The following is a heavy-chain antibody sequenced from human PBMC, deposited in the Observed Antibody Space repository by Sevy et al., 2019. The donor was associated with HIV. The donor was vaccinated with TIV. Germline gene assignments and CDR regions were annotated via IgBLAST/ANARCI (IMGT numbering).Heavy chain of an antibody. CDR1: GFILRNYV. CDR3: ARDQAGPSDDYYYYYGMDL. Sequence: GGSLRLSCAASGFILRNYVMHWVRQAPGKGLEWVAAVSFDGSDKLYADSVKGRFTISRDNSKNRLFLQTNSLRAEDTAVYYCARDQAGPSDDYYYYYGMDLWGQGTTVTVSS. J-gene: IGHJ6*02. V-gene: IGHV3-30-3*01. D-gene: IGHD3-10*01. CDR2: VSFDGSDK.